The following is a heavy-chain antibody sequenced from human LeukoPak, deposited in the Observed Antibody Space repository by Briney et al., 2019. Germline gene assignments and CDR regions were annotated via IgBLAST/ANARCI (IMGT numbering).Heavy chain of an antibody. J-gene: IGHJ5*02. Sequence: SSETLSLTCSISGGSISINNFWWGWIRQSPGKAMECVGSVYYSGSTYYNPSLTRRLTMSVDTSKNQFSLKLTSLTAADTAVYYCARATEPGSSTWDWFDPWGQGTLVTVSS. CDR3: ARATEPGSSTWDWFDP. CDR1: GGSISINNFW. D-gene: IGHD2-2*01. CDR2: VYYSGST. V-gene: IGHV4-39*07.